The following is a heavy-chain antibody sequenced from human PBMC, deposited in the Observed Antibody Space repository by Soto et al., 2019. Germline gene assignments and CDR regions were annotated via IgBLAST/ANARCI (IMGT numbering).Heavy chain of an antibody. Sequence: QVQLVESGGGVVQPGRSLRLSCAASGFTFSSYGMHWVRQAPGKGLEWVAVISYDGSNKYYADSLKGRFTISRDNSKNTLYRQMNSLRAEDTAVYYCATVSRRIAVAARDYCRQGTLVTVSS. CDR2: ISYDGSNK. D-gene: IGHD6-19*01. J-gene: IGHJ4*02. CDR3: ATVSRRIAVAARDY. CDR1: GFTFSSYG. V-gene: IGHV3-30*03.